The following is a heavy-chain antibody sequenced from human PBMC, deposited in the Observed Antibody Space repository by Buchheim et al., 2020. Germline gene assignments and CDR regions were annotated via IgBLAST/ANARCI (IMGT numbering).Heavy chain of an antibody. Sequence: EVQLLESGGGLVQPGGSLRLSCAASGFTFNNCAMNWVRQVPGKGLEWVSGIIGSGSRTYYADSVKGRLTISRDNSKGPLYLQMNSLRAEDTAVYYCAKGGYCSSSDCYRAYYYYNMDAWGQGTT. CDR2: IIGSGSRT. CDR1: GFTFNNCA. V-gene: IGHV3-23*01. CDR3: AKGGYCSSSDCYRAYYYYNMDA. J-gene: IGHJ6*02. D-gene: IGHD2-2*01.